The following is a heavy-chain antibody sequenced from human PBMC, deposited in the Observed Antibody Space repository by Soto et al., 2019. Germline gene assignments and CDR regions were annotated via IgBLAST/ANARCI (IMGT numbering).Heavy chain of an antibody. J-gene: IGHJ4*02. CDR2: IIPIFGTA. CDR1: GGTFSSYA. Sequence: SVKVSCKASGGTFSSYAISWVRQAPGQGLEWMGGIIPIFGTANYAQKFQGRVTIIADESTSTAYMELSSLRSEDTAVYYCAVDDSSGYCLDYWGQGTLVTVSS. D-gene: IGHD3-22*01. V-gene: IGHV1-69*13. CDR3: AVDDSSGYCLDY.